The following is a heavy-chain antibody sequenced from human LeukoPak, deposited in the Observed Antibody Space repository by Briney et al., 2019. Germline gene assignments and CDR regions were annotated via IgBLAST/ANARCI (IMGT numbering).Heavy chain of an antibody. J-gene: IGHJ3*02. CDR1: GYTFTSYD. CDR3: ARGLGSSSWYAFDI. CDR2: MNPNSGNT. V-gene: IGHV1-8*01. Sequence: ASVKVSCKASGYTFTSYDINWVRQATGQGLEWMGWMNPNSGNTGYAQKFQGRVTMTRNTSISTAYMELSSLRPEDTAVYYCARGLGSSSWYAFDIWGQGTMVTVSS. D-gene: IGHD6-13*01.